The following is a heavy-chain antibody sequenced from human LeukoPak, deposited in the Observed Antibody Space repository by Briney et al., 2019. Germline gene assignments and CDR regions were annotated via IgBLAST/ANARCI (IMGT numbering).Heavy chain of an antibody. CDR3: ARQFHSSSWFDP. D-gene: IGHD6-13*01. CDR1: GGSFSGYY. V-gene: IGHV4-34*01. J-gene: IGHJ5*02. CDR2: INHSGST. Sequence: SETLSLTCAVYGGSFSGYYWSWIRQPPGKGLEWIGEINHSGSTNYNPSLKSRVTISVDTSKNQFSLKLSSVTAADTAVYYCARQFHSSSWFDPWGQGTLVTVSS.